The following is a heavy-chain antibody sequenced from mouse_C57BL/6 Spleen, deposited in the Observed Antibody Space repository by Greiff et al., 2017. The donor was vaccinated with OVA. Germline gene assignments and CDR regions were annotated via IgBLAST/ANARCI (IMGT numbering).Heavy chain of an antibody. Sequence: VQVVESGPELVKPGASVKISCKASGYAFSSSWMNWVKQRPGKGLEWIGRIYPGDGDTNYNGKFKGKATLTADKSSSTAYMQLSSLTSEDSAVYFCARRDYSNYFDYWGQGTTRTVSS. CDR3: ARRDYSNYFDY. CDR1: GYAFSSSW. D-gene: IGHD2-5*01. V-gene: IGHV1-82*01. J-gene: IGHJ2*01. CDR2: IYPGDGDT.